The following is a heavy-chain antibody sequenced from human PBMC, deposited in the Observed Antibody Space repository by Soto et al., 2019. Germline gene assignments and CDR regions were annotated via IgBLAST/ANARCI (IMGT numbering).Heavy chain of an antibody. V-gene: IGHV3-23*01. CDR2: ISGSGGST. D-gene: IGHD1-7*01. J-gene: IGHJ3*01. CDR3: AKDTSGITGTTLGL. CDR1: GFTFSSYA. Sequence: GGSLRLSCAASGFTFSSYAMSWVRQAPGKGLEWVSAISGSGGSTYYADSVKGRFTISRDNSKNTPYLQMNSLRDEDTAVYYCAKDTSGITGTTLGLWGQGTMVTVSS.